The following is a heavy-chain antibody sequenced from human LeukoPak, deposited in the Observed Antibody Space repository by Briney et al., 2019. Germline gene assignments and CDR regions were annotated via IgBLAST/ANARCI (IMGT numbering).Heavy chain of an antibody. CDR2: ISSSSSYI. Sequence: GGSLRLSCAASGFTFSSYSMNWVRQAPGKGLEWVSSISSSSSYIYYADSVNGRFTISRDNAKNMVYLQMNSLRADDTAVYYCASRNSSSSRALDYWGQGTLVTVSS. CDR3: ASRNSSSSRALDY. D-gene: IGHD6-6*01. V-gene: IGHV3-21*01. CDR1: GFTFSSYS. J-gene: IGHJ4*02.